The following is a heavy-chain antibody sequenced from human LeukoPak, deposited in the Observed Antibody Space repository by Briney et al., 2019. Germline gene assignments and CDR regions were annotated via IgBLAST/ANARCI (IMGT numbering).Heavy chain of an antibody. J-gene: IGHJ4*02. V-gene: IGHV3-23*01. CDR1: GFTFSSYA. CDR2: ISGSGGST. Sequence: GGSLRLSCAASGFTFSSYAMSWVRQAPGKGLEWVSAISGSGGSTYYADSVKGRFTISRDNSKNTLYLQMNSLRAEDTAVYYCAKELPYYDYIWGSYRYTPAYFDYRGQGTLVTVSS. D-gene: IGHD3-16*02. CDR3: AKELPYYDYIWGSYRYTPAYFDY.